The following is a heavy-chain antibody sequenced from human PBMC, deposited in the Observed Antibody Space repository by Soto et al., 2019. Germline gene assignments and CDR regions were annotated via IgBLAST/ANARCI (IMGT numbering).Heavy chain of an antibody. J-gene: IGHJ4*02. Sequence: QVHLVQSGAELRKPGASLKVSCKASGYTFSNYRITWVRQAPGQGLEWMGWFSVFNGNTDYEEKFQDRVAMTTDTSTATAYMELRSLRSDDTAVYYCARVEYGDLVYVDYWGQGTLVIVSS. CDR2: FSVFNGNT. D-gene: IGHD4-17*01. CDR3: ARVEYGDLVYVDY. V-gene: IGHV1-18*01. CDR1: GYTFSNYR.